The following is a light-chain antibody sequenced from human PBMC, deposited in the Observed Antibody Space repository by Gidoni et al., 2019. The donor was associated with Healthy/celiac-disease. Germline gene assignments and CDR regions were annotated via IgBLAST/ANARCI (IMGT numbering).Light chain of an antibody. Sequence: DIQMTQSPSSLSSSVGDRVPITCRASKGISNYLAWYQQKPGKVPKLLIYAASTLQSGVPSRFSGSGSGTDFTLTISSLQPEDVATYYCQKYNSAPHTFGPGTKVDIK. CDR3: QKYNSAPHT. CDR1: KGISNY. V-gene: IGKV1-27*01. CDR2: AAS. J-gene: IGKJ3*01.